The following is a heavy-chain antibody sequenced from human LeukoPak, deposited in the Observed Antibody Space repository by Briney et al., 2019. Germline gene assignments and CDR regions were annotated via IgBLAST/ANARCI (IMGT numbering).Heavy chain of an antibody. V-gene: IGHV3-48*01. D-gene: IGHD3-3*01. J-gene: IGHJ4*02. CDR1: GFTFSTYS. CDR3: AKDRYDFWSGYYQGYYFGY. Sequence: GGSLRLSCAASGFTFSTYSMNWVRQTPGKGLGWVSYISSSSSSTMYYADSVKGRFTISRDNSKNTLYLQMNSLRAEDTAVYYCAKDRYDFWSGYYQGYYFGYWGQGTLVTVSS. CDR2: ISSSSSSTM.